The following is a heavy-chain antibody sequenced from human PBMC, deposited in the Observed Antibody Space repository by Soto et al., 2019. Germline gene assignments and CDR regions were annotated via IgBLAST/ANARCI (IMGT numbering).Heavy chain of an antibody. CDR1: GYTFTGYY. CDR3: AREKPRYYYYYGMDV. CDR2: INPNSGGT. Sequence: ASVKVSCTASGYTFTGYYMHWVRQAPGQGLEWMGWINPNSGGTNYAQKFQGWVTMTRDTSISTAYMELSRLRSDDTAVYYCAREKPRYYYYYGMDVWGQGTTVTVSS. V-gene: IGHV1-2*04. J-gene: IGHJ6*02.